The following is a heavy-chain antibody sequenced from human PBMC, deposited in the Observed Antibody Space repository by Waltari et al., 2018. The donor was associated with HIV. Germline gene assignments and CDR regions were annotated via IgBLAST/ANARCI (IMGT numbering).Heavy chain of an antibody. CDR2: IKSKTDGGTT. D-gene: IGHD3-16*01. CDR1: GFTFSNAW. J-gene: IGHJ4*02. Sequence: EVQLVESGGGLVKPGGSLRLSCAASGFTFSNAWMSWVRQAPGKEVGWVSRIKSKTDGGTTDYAAPVKGRFTISRDDSKNTLYLQMNSLKTEDTAVYYCTTDHLLAMICWGQGTLVTVSS. V-gene: IGHV3-15*01. CDR3: TTDHLLAMIC.